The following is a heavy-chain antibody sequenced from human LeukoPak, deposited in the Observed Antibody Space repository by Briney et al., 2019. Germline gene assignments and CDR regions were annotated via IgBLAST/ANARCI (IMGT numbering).Heavy chain of an antibody. D-gene: IGHD5-12*01. CDR3: ARHRGGSEKYSDY. CDR2: VEGSGIT. J-gene: IGHJ4*02. Sequence: SETLSLTCTVSGGSLNNYYWTWIRQPAGKRLEWIGRVEGSGITSYNPSLKNRITMSVDTSTNQFSLNLNSVTDADTAVYYCARHRGGSEKYSDYWGQGTLVTVSS. V-gene: IGHV4-4*07. CDR1: GGSLNNYY.